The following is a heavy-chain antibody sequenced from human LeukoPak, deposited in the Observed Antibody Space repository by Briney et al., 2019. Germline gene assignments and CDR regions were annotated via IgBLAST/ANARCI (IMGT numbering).Heavy chain of an antibody. CDR3: ARDLTGLSHGPP. D-gene: IGHD3-9*01. Sequence: ASVKLSCKASGYSFTAYYLHWVRQAPGQGLEWVAWINPNTGDTAYGQKFQGRVTVTRDTSIATAYMELSRLRPDDAAVYYCARDLTGLSHGPPWGQGTLVTASS. CDR1: GYSFTAYY. J-gene: IGHJ5*02. CDR2: INPNTGDT. V-gene: IGHV1-2*02.